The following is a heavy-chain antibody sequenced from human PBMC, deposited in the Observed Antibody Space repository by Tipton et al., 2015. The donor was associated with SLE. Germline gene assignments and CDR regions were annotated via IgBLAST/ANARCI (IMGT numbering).Heavy chain of an antibody. V-gene: IGHV4-59*12. D-gene: IGHD2-8*01. CDR1: GGSSSGNY. Sequence: GLVKPSETLSLTCTVSGGSSSGNYWSWIRQPPGKGLEWIGFIHDDGTTNYNPSLERRLTISIESPNSQFSLKLRSVTAADTAVYYCATLGYCSHEVCYTGIDSWGQGSLVTVSS. J-gene: IGHJ4*02. CDR3: ATLGYCSHEVCYTGIDS. CDR2: IHDDGTT.